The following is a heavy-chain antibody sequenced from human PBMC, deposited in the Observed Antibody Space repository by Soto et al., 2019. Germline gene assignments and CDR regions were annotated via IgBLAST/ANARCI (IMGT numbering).Heavy chain of an antibody. Sequence: QVQLVQSGAEVTKPGASVKISCRTSGYVFSNYYHHWVRQGPGQALEWMGVILPSDGGTAYAQSFRGRATLTTDTSTGTVFVDLHSLTSDDTAIYYCAREYNGWDFWGHGTLVTVSS. J-gene: IGHJ4*01. CDR2: ILPSDGGT. CDR3: AREYNGWDF. CDR1: GYVFSNYY. D-gene: IGHD1-1*01. V-gene: IGHV1-46*01.